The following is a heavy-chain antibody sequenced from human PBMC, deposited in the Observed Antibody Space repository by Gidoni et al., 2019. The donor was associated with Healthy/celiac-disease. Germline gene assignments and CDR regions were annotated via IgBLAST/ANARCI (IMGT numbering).Heavy chain of an antibody. CDR1: GGSFSGYY. J-gene: IGHJ6*02. D-gene: IGHD6-19*01. CDR3: ARGGRGRSQTIAVAGRLYGMDV. V-gene: IGHV4-34*01. Sequence: QVQLQQWGAGLLKPSETLSLTCAVYGGSFSGYYWSWIRQPPGKGLEWIGEIKHSGSTNYNPSLKSRVTISVDTSKNQFSLKLSSVTAADTAVYYGARGGRGRSQTIAVAGRLYGMDVWGQGTTVTVSS. CDR2: IKHSGST.